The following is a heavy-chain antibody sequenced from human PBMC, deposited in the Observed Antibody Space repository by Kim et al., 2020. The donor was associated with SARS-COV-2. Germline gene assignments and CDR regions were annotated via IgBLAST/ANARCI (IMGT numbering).Heavy chain of an antibody. V-gene: IGHV3-15*01. D-gene: IGHD4-4*01. CDR1: GFILSDVW. CDR3: SNHYYDY. Sequence: PRGSLRLSCAASGFILSDVWMNWVRQAPGKGLEWVGRIKGKTDGGTTEYAAPVKGRFTISRDDSKNTLYLQMSSLKIEDTAVYYCSNHYYDYWGQGTLVTVSS. J-gene: IGHJ4*02. CDR2: IKGKTDGGTT.